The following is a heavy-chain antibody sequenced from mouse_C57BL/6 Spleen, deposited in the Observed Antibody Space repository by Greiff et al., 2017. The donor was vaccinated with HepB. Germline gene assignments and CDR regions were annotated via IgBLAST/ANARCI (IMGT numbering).Heavy chain of an antibody. Sequence: VHLVESGPGLVAPSQSLSITCTVSGFSLTSYGVHWVRQPPGKGLEWLVVIWSDGSTTYNSALKSRLSISKDNSKSQVFLKMNSLQTDDTAMYYCARHRMDYGYDGYAMDYWGQGTSVTVSS. J-gene: IGHJ4*01. CDR2: IWSDGST. D-gene: IGHD2-2*01. V-gene: IGHV2-6-1*01. CDR1: GFSLTSYG. CDR3: ARHRMDYGYDGYAMDY.